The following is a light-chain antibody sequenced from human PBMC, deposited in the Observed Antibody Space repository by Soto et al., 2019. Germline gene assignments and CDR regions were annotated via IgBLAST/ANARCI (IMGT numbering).Light chain of an antibody. CDR2: DTS. CDR1: HSINNY. V-gene: IGKV3-11*01. CDR3: KQRQNWPWT. J-gene: IGKJ1*01. Sequence: EIVLTQSPATLSLSPGERATLSCRASHSINNYLAWYQQKPGQAPRLLIYDTSNRATGIPARFSGSGSGTDFTLTTSSLEPEDFAVYYCKQRQNWPWTFGQGTKVEIK.